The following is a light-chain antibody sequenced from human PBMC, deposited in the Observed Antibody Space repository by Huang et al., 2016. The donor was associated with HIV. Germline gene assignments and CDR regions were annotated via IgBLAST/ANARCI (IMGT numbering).Light chain of an antibody. V-gene: IGKV3-15*01. J-gene: IGKJ3*01. CDR2: GAS. Sequence: EIVLTQSPATLSVSPGERATLSCRASQSISTYLAWYQHKPSQAPRLLIYGASPRAMGIPDRFSGSGSGTEFTLTISSLQSEDFAVYYCQQYNNWPPEVTFGRGTKVDIK. CDR1: QSISTY. CDR3: QQYNNWPPEVT.